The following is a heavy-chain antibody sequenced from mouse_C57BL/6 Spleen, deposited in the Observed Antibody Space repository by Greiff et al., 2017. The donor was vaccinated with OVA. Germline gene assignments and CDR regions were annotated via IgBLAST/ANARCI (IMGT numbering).Heavy chain of an antibody. D-gene: IGHD4-1*01. CDR3: ARAWGNFDY. V-gene: IGHV3-6*01. J-gene: IGHJ2*01. Sequence: EVQLQESGPGLVKPSQSLSLTCSVTGYSITSGYYWNWIRQFPGNKLEWMGYISYDGSNNYNPSLKNRISITRDTSKNQFFLKLNSVTTEDTATYYCARAWGNFDYWGQGTTLTVSS. CDR2: ISYDGSN. CDR1: GYSITSGYY.